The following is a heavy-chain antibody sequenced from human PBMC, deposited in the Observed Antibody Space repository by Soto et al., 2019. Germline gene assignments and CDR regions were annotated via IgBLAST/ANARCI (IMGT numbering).Heavy chain of an antibody. D-gene: IGHD3-22*01. V-gene: IGHV1-18*01. CDR1: GYTSTTYG. CDR3: ARYYYESSGYFEGFDY. Sequence: QVQLVQSGAEVKKPEASVKVSCKASGYTSTTYGISWVRQAPGLGLEWLGWISAYNGNTNYAQKVQGRVTMTIDTSSNTAYMELRSLRSDDTAVYYCARYYYESSGYFEGFDYWGQGTLVTVSS. J-gene: IGHJ4*02. CDR2: ISAYNGNT.